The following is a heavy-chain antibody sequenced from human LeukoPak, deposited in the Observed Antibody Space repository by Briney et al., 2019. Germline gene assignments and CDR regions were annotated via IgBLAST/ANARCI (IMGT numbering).Heavy chain of an antibody. V-gene: IGHV4-38-2*02. CDR1: GYSISSGNY. CDR2: IYHSGST. J-gene: IGHJ4*02. CDR3: ARVRGSIGDRRFDY. Sequence: SETLSLTCSVSGYSISSGNYWGWIRQPPGKGLEWIGSIYHSGSTNYNPSLKSRVTISVDTSKNQFSLKLSSVTAADTAVYYCARVRGSIGDRRFDYWGQGTLVTASS. D-gene: IGHD3-16*01.